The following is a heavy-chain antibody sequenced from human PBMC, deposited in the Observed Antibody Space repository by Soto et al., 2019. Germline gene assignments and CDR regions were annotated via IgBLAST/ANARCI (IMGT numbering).Heavy chain of an antibody. J-gene: IGHJ4*01. CDR2: INSDSDTI. Sequence: GGSLRLSCAASGFTFSYYVLSWVRQAPGKGLEWISYINSDSDTIYYADSVKGRSTISRENAKNSLYLQMSSLRDEDTAVYYCARSGYGPYYFDYWGHGTLVTVSS. CDR1: GFTFSYYV. CDR3: ARSGYGPYYFDY. V-gene: IGHV3-48*02. D-gene: IGHD5-18*01.